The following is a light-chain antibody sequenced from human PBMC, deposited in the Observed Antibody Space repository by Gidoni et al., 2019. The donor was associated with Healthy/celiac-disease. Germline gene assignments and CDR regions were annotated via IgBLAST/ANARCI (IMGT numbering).Light chain of an antibody. J-gene: IGKJ2*01. Sequence: DIQMTQSPSSLSASVGDRVTITCRASQSISSYLNWYQQKPGKAPKLLIYAASSLQSGVPSRFSGSGAGTDFTLTISSLQPEDFATYYCQQSYRTRYTFGQGTKVEIK. CDR2: AAS. CDR1: QSISSY. V-gene: IGKV1-39*01. CDR3: QQSYRTRYT.